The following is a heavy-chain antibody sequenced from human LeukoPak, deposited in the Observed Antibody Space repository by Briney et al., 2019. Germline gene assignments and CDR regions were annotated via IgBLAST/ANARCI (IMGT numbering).Heavy chain of an antibody. Sequence: PSETLSLTCTVSGGSISSSSYYWGWIRQPPGKGLERIGSIYYRGSTYYNPPLKSRITISVDTSKNQFSLKLNSVSAADTAVYYCARGRTPVATIVDYWGQGTLVTVSS. CDR1: GGSISSSSYY. V-gene: IGHV4-39*07. D-gene: IGHD5-12*01. J-gene: IGHJ4*02. CDR3: ARGRTPVATIVDY. CDR2: IYYRGST.